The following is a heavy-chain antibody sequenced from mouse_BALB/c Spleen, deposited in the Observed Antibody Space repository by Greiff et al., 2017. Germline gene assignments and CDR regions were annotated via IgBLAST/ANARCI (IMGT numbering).Heavy chain of an antibody. V-gene: IGHV1-15*01. Sequence: QVQLKQSGAELVRPGASVTLSCKASGYTFTDYEMHWVKQTPVHGLEWIGAIDPETGGTAYNQKFKGKATLTADKSSSTAYMELRSLTSEDSAVYYCTRSGGGNSFAYWGQGTLVTVSA. CDR3: TRSGGGNSFAY. CDR2: IDPETGGT. CDR1: GYTFTDYE. J-gene: IGHJ3*01. D-gene: IGHD2-1*01.